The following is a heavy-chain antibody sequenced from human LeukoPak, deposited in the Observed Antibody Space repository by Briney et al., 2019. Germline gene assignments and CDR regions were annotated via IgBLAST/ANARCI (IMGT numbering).Heavy chain of an antibody. J-gene: IGHJ4*02. CDR2: ISSGGYTT. CDR3: VRDHLVATTLFEF. D-gene: IGHD5-12*01. Sequence: GRSLRLSCAMSGFTFSDYYMSWIRQAPGKGLEWVSSISSGGYTTHYAESVKGRFSLSRDNAKNSLSLQMNSLRVEVTAVYYCVRDHLVATTLFEFWGQGSLVTVSS. V-gene: IGHV3-11*01. CDR1: GFTFSDYY.